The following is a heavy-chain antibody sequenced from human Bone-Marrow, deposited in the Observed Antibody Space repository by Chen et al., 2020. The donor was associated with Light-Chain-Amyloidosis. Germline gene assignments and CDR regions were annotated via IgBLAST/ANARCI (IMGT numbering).Heavy chain of an antibody. Sequence: QVQLLHSGADVKKPGASLKVSCKASGSTFTDYFVHWVRQAPGQGLEWMGWINPNSGGTNYEQKFQDRVTMTRDTSISTAYMELSRLRSDDTALYYCAREKYSSSSRRWFDPWGQGTLVTVSS. CDR2: INPNSGGT. D-gene: IGHD6-6*01. CDR3: AREKYSSSSRRWFDP. J-gene: IGHJ5*02. CDR1: GSTFTDYF. V-gene: IGHV1-2*02.